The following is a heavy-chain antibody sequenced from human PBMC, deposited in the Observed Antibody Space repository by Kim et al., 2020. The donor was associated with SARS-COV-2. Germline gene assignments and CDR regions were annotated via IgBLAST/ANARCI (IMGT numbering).Heavy chain of an antibody. Sequence: GGSLRLSCAVSGFTVSSKYMSWVRQAPGKGLEWVSVIYSGGGTTHYADAVKGRFTIYRDNSRNTVHLQMNSLRVDDTAVYYCARDAGSYHYYSRDVWGPGTTVTVSS. CDR3: ARDAGSYHYYSRDV. J-gene: IGHJ6*02. V-gene: IGHV3-53*01. CDR2: IYSGGGTT. D-gene: IGHD3-10*01. CDR1: GFTVSSKY.